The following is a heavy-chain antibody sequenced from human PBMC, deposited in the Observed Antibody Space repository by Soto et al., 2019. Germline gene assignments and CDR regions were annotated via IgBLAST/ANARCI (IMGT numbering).Heavy chain of an antibody. D-gene: IGHD3-10*01. CDR2: IWYDGSNK. J-gene: IGHJ6*02. CDR1: GFAFSTYG. CDR3: ATYYGSGSYFPDHYYYGMDV. V-gene: IGHV3-33*08. Sequence: PGGSLRLSCAASGFAFSTYGIHWVRQAPGKGLEWVAVIWYDGSNKYYAASVKGRFTISRDNSKNTLYLQMNSLRADDTAVYYCATYYGSGSYFPDHYYYGMDVWGQGTTVTVSS.